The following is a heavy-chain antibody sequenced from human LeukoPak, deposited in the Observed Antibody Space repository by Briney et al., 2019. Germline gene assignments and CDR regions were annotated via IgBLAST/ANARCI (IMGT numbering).Heavy chain of an antibody. J-gene: IGHJ4*02. CDR2: INPSGGWT. Sequence: GDSVKVSCKALGYSFASYSIHWVRQAPGQGLEWMGIINPSGGWTIYAQEFQDRINLTRDTSTNTAYMELSSLRSEDTAVYYCTTGPDSGNGGVDYWGQGTLVTVSS. CDR1: GYSFASYS. D-gene: IGHD1-26*01. CDR3: TTGPDSGNGGVDY. V-gene: IGHV1-46*01.